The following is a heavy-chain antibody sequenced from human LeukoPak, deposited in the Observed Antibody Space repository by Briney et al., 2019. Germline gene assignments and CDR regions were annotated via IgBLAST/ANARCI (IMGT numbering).Heavy chain of an antibody. Sequence: SETLSLTCAVSGGSFSIYYWIWVRQPPGKGLEWIGYIYYSWSTNYNPSLKSRVTISVDTSKNQFSLNLSSVTGADTAVYYCARHPPETVVLRATPCPFDYWGQGTLVTVSS. CDR1: GGSFSIYY. V-gene: IGHV4-59*08. D-gene: IGHD2-21*01. CDR3: ARHPPETVVLRATPCPFDY. J-gene: IGHJ4*02. CDR2: IYYSWST.